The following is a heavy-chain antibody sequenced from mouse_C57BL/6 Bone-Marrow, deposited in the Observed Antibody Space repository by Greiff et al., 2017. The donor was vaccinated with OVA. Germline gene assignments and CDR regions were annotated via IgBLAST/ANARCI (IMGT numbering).Heavy chain of an antibody. V-gene: IGHV1-81*01. CDR3: AREGVYDYPWFAY. CDR2: IYPRSGNT. Sequence: QVQLQQSGAELARPGASVKLSCKASGYTFTSYGISWVKQRTGPGLAWIGEIYPRSGNTYYNEKFKGKATLTADKSSSTAYMELRSLTSEDSAVYFCAREGVYDYPWFAYWGQGTLVTVSA. CDR1: GYTFTSYG. D-gene: IGHD2-4*01. J-gene: IGHJ3*01.